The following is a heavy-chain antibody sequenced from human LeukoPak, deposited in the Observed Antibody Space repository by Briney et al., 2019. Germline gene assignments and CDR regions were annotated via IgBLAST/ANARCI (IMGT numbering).Heavy chain of an antibody. CDR3: ARQFPTARRGYNWFDP. D-gene: IGHD6-6*01. CDR1: GGSISDYY. V-gene: IGHV4-4*09. Sequence: PSETLSLTCTVSGGSISDYYWSWSRQPPGKGLERIGYIYTSGSTNYNPSLKSRVTISVDTSKNQFSLKLSSATAADTAVYYCARQFPTARRGYNWFDPWGQGTLVTVSS. CDR2: IYTSGST. J-gene: IGHJ5*02.